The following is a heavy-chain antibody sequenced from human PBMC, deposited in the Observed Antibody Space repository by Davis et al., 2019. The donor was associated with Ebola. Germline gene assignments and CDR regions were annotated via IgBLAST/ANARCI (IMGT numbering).Heavy chain of an antibody. CDR1: GGSISSHY. CDR3: ARDAPYSGSSFDY. CDR2: IYYSGST. D-gene: IGHD1-26*01. Sequence: PSETLSLTCTVSGGSISSHYWSWIRQPPGKGLEWIGYIYYSGSTNYNPSLKSRVTISVDTSKNQFSLKLSSVTAADTAVYYCARDAPYSGSSFDYWGQGTLVTVSS. V-gene: IGHV4-59*11. J-gene: IGHJ4*02.